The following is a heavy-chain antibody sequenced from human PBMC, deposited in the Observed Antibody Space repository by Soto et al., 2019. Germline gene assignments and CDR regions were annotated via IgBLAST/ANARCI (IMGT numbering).Heavy chain of an antibody. V-gene: IGHV3-7*01. J-gene: IGHJ6*04. Sequence: PGWSLRLSCAASGFTFSSYWMSLVRQAPGKGLEWVANIKEDGSEKYYVDSVKGRFTISRDNAEKSLYLQMNSLRAEDTAVYYCARGEGSGWLSYYYYYGMEVWGKGTKVTVSS. D-gene: IGHD6-19*01. CDR3: ARGEGSGWLSYYYYYGMEV. CDR2: IKEDGSEK. CDR1: GFTFSSYW.